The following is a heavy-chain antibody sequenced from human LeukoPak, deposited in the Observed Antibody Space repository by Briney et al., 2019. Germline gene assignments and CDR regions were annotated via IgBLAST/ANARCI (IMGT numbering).Heavy chain of an antibody. CDR2: MNPNSGNT. D-gene: IGHD3-10*01. J-gene: IGHJ4*02. CDR3: AVYGSGSYYIDY. CDR1: GYTFTSYD. Sequence: ASVKVSCKASGYTFTSYDINWVRQATGQGLEWMGWMNPNSGNTGYAQKFQGRVTMTRNTSISTAYMELSSLRSEDTAVYYCAVYGSGSYYIDYWGQGTLATVSS. V-gene: IGHV1-8*01.